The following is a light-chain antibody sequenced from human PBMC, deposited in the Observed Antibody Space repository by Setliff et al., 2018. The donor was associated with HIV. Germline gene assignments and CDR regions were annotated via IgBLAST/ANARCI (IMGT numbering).Light chain of an antibody. CDR1: SSDVGDFDS. CDR2: EVN. Sequence: QSALTQPASVSGSPGQSITISCTATSSDVGDFDSVAWYQQHPGRAPKLMNYEVNNRPSGVSNRFSGSKSGNTASLTISGLQADDEADYYCSSYTTTSTLRVFGAGTKVTVL. CDR3: SSYTTTSTLRV. J-gene: IGLJ1*01. V-gene: IGLV2-14*01.